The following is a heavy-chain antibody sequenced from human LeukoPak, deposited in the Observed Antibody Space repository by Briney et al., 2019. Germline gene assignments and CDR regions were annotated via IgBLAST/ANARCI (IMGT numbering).Heavy chain of an antibody. D-gene: IGHD2-2*01. J-gene: IGHJ2*01. CDR1: GYTLTELS. Sequence: ASVKVSCKVSGYTLTELSMHWVRQAPGKGLEWMGGFDPEDGETIYAQKFQGRVTMTEDTSTDTAYMELSGLRSEDTAVYYCATGYSGCSSTSCPFDLWGRGTLVTVSS. CDR3: ATGYSGCSSTSCPFDL. V-gene: IGHV1-24*01. CDR2: FDPEDGET.